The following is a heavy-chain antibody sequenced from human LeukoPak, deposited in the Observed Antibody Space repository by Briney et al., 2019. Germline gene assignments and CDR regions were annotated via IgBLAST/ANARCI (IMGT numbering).Heavy chain of an antibody. J-gene: IGHJ4*02. V-gene: IGHV4-34*01. Sequence: SETLSLTCAVYGGSFSGYYWSWIRQPPGKGLEWIGEINHSGSTNYNPSLKSGVTISVDTSKNQFSLKLSSVTAADTAVYYCARRRGWQQRGYYFDYWGQGTLVTVSS. CDR2: INHSGST. CDR1: GGSFSGYY. D-gene: IGHD6-13*01. CDR3: ARRRGWQQRGYYFDY.